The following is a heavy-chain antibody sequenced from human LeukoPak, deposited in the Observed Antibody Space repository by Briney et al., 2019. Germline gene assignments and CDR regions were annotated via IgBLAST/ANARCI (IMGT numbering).Heavy chain of an antibody. V-gene: IGHV3-15*01. Sequence: GGSLRLSCAASRFTFSNAWMSWVRQAPGKGMEWVGRIKSKTDGGTTDYAAPVKGRFTISRDDSKNTLYLQMNNLKTEDTAVYYCTTGRYCTSTSCLYYFDYWGQGTLVTVSS. CDR1: RFTFSNAW. CDR2: IKSKTDGGTT. CDR3: TTGRYCTSTSCLYYFDY. J-gene: IGHJ4*02. D-gene: IGHD2-2*01.